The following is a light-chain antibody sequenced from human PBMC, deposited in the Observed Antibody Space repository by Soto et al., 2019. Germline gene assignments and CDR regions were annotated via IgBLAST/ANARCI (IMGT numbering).Light chain of an antibody. CDR3: SSYTSSSTRV. J-gene: IGLJ2*01. CDR2: DVS. V-gene: IGLV2-14*01. CDR1: SSDVGGYNY. Sequence: QSALTQPASVSGSTGQSITISCTGASSDVGGYNYVSWYQQQPGKAPKLMIYDVSNQPSGVSNRFSGSKSGNTASLTISGLQAEDASDYYCSSYTSSSTRVFGGGTKLTVL.